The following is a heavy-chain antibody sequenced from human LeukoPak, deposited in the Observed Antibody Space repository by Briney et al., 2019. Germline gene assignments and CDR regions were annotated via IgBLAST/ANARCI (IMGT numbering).Heavy chain of an antibody. J-gene: IGHJ4*02. D-gene: IGHD6-6*01. CDR2: INPNTGDT. CDR3: ASYPSSSPPFDY. V-gene: IGHV1-2*02. CDR1: GYTFTGYY. Sequence: ASVKVSCKASGYTFTGYYMHWVRRAPGQGFEWMGWINPNTGDTNYAQKFQGRVTMTRDTTISAAFMELTRLTSDDTAVYYCASYPSSSPPFDYWGQGTLVTVSS.